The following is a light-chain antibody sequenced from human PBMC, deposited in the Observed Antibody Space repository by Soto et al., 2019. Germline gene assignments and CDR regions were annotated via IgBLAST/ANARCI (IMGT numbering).Light chain of an antibody. V-gene: IGLV1-40*01. CDR2: GNS. Sequence: QSVLTQPPSVSGAPGQRVTIACTGRSSNIGAGYDVHWYQQLPGTAPKLLIYGNSNPPSGVPDRFSSSKSGTSASLAITGLQAEDGGDYCQSYDSSLSGWVFGGGTMLTV. CDR3: QSYDSSLSGWV. J-gene: IGLJ3*02. CDR1: SSNIGAGYD.